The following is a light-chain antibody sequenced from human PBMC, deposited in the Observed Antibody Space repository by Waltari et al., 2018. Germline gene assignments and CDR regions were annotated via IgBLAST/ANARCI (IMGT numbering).Light chain of an antibody. CDR3: QAWDSSTRYV. Sequence: SYELTQPPSVSVSPGQTASITCSGDKLGDKYAFWYQQKPGQSPVLVIYQDSKRPPGIPGRFSGFNSGNTATLTISGTQAMDEADYYCQAWDSSTRYVFGTGTKVTVL. CDR2: QDS. CDR1: KLGDKY. V-gene: IGLV3-1*01. J-gene: IGLJ1*01.